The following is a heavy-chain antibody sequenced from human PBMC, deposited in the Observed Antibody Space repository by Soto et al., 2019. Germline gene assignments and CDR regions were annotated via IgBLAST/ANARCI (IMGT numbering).Heavy chain of an antibody. CDR2: IYRGGST. J-gene: IGHJ4*02. CDR3: ARARFGGLAAFFADC. V-gene: IGHV3-66*01. CDR1: GFTVSNNY. D-gene: IGHD3-9*01. Sequence: EVQLVESGGGLVQPGGSLRLSCAASGFTVSNNYMTWVRQAPGKGLAWVSVIYRGGSTYYADSVRGRFTISRDNSKNTLYLQMSSLRAEDTAVYYCARARFGGLAAFFADCWSQGTLVTVSS.